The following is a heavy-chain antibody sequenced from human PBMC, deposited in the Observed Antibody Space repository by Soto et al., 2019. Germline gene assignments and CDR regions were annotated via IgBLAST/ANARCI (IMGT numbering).Heavy chain of an antibody. CDR3: ARGCSVAFDI. V-gene: IGHV3-11*01. CDR1: GFTFSDYY. J-gene: IGHJ3*02. CDR2: ISSSGTGI. Sequence: GGALRLSCAASGFTFSDYYMIWIRQAPGKGLEWVSYISSSGTGIYYGASLKGRFTISRHNAKNSLYLQMNSLRAEDTAVYYCARGCSVAFDIWRQGT.